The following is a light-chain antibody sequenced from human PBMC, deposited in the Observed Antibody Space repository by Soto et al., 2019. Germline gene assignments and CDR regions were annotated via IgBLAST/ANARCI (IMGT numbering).Light chain of an antibody. CDR3: QHYGSLVLT. CDR1: QSVSSSY. J-gene: IGKJ4*02. Sequence: EIVLTQSPGTLSLSPGERATLSCRASQSVSSSYLAWYQQKPGQAPRLLIYGASSRATGIPDRFSGSGSGTDFTLTISRLEPEDFAVYYCQHYGSLVLTFVAGTKVEIK. CDR2: GAS. V-gene: IGKV3-20*01.